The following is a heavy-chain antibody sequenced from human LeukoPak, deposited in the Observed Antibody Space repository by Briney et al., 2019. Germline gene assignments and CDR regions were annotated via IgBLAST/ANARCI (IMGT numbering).Heavy chain of an antibody. CDR2: ISAYNGNT. J-gene: IGHJ4*02. CDR1: GYTFTSYG. Sequence: GASVKLSCKASGYTFTSYGISWVRQAPGQGLEWMGWISAYNGNTNYAQNFQGRVTMTTDTSTSTAYMELRSLRSDDTAVYYCAREGYCGGTPCDKPFDFWGQGTLVTVAS. D-gene: IGHD2-2*01. V-gene: IGHV1-18*01. CDR3: AREGYCGGTPCDKPFDF.